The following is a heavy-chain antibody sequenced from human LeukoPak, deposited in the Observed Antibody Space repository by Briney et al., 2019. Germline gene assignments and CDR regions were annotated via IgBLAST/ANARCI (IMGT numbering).Heavy chain of an antibody. V-gene: IGHV1-69*05. Sequence: GASVKVSCKASGYTFTSYDISWVRQAPGQGLEWMGGIIPIFGTANYAQKFQGRVTITTDESTSTAYMELSSLRSEDTAVYYCARRRVGATQVGYFDYWGQGTLVTVSS. J-gene: IGHJ4*02. CDR2: IIPIFGTA. CDR1: GYTFTSYD. CDR3: ARRRVGATQVGYFDY. D-gene: IGHD1-26*01.